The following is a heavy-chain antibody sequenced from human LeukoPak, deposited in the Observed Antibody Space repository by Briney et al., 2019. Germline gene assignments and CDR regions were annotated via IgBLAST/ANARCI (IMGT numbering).Heavy chain of an antibody. D-gene: IGHD4-23*01. CDR3: ARYLDYGGNSRVFQH. J-gene: IGHJ1*01. CDR1: GGSLSAYY. Sequence: SETLSLTCAVYGGSLSAYYWTWIRQPPGKGLEWIGEINHGGSTNYNPSLKSRVTISIDTSKNQFSLKLSSVTAADTAVYYCARYLDYGGNSRVFQHWGQGTLVTVSS. V-gene: IGHV4-34*01. CDR2: INHGGST.